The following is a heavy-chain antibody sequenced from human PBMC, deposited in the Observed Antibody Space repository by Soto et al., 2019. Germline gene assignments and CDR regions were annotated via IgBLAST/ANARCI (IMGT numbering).Heavy chain of an antibody. V-gene: IGHV6-1*01. CDR3: ARGRHSAFDY. J-gene: IGHJ4*01. CDR1: GDSVSSSGVA. CDR2: TYFASRWFS. D-gene: IGHD2-15*01. Sequence: SQTLSLTCGISGDSVSSSGVAWNWIRQSPSRGLEWLGRTYFASRWFSEYAESVRSRITIDPDTSKNQLSLHVNSVTPEDTGVYYCARGRHSAFDYWGRGTLVTVSS.